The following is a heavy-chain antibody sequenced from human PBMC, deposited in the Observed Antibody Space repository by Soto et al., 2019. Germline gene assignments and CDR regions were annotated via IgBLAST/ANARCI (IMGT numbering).Heavy chain of an antibody. Sequence: SETLALTWSGSGGALSSYYGSWIRQSPGKVLENLGYIYYSDSTNYNPSLKSRVTISVDTSKNQFSLKLSSVTAADTAVYYFARGVGYSSSWYYYYGMDVWGHGTTVTVSS. D-gene: IGHD6-13*01. V-gene: IGHV4-59*12. CDR2: IYYSDST. CDR1: GGALSSYY. J-gene: IGHJ6*02. CDR3: ARGVGYSSSWYYYYGMDV.